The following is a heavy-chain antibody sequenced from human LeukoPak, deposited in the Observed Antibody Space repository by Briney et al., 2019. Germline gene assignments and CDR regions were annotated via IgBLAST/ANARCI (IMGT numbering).Heavy chain of an antibody. CDR3: ANNPLVSGTIYFDS. Sequence: GGSLRLSCAASGFTFSSYGMRWVRQARGKGLEWVSAITATSSSTHDADSVQGRFTISRDNSKNTLYLQMNSLRPEDTAIYYCANNPLVSGTIYFDSWGQGTLLTVSS. CDR2: ITATSSST. V-gene: IGHV3-23*01. J-gene: IGHJ4*02. CDR1: GFTFSSYG. D-gene: IGHD6-19*01.